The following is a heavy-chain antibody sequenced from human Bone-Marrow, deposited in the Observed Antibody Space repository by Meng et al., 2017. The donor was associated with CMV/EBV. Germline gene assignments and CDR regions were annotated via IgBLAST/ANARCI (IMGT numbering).Heavy chain of an antibody. CDR1: GGTFSSYT. CDR2: IIPILGIA. J-gene: IGHJ4*02. V-gene: IGHV1-69*04. CDR3: ARDSSGSYYGH. D-gene: IGHD1-26*01. Sequence: SVKVSCKASGGTFSSYTISWVRQAPGQGLEWMGRIIPILGIANYAQKFQSRVTITADKSTSTAYMELSSLRSEDTAVYYCARDSSGSYYGHWGQGTLVTVSS.